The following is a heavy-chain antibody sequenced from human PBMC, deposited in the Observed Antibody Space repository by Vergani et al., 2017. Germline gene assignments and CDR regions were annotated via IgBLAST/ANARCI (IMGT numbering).Heavy chain of an antibody. CDR1: GGSISSSSHL. J-gene: IGHJ6*02. Sequence: QLQLHKSGPGLVKPSGTLSLTCTLSGGSISSSSHLWGWLRHTPGKGLEWIGSISYTGSAYYNPYLKSRVSISVDASKNQFSLKLSSVTAADSAVYYCARHDSGHYDASYYGLGVWGQGTTVTVSS. CDR3: ARHDSGHYDASYYGLGV. CDR2: ISYTGSA. D-gene: IGHD3-16*01. V-gene: IGHV4-39*01.